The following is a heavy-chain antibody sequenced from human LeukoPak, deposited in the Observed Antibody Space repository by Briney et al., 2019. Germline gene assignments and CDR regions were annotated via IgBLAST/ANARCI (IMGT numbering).Heavy chain of an antibody. CDR3: ARDFGIAAAGPPGYGAFDI. D-gene: IGHD6-13*01. CDR2: ISYDGSNK. V-gene: IGHV3-30*04. CDR1: ALTFSSYA. Sequence: PARSLRLSCAASALTFSSYAMHWVRQAPGKGLEWAAVISYDGSNKYYADSVKGRFTISRDNSKNTLYLQMNSLRAEDTAVYYCARDFGIAAAGPPGYGAFDIWGQGTMVTVSS. J-gene: IGHJ3*02.